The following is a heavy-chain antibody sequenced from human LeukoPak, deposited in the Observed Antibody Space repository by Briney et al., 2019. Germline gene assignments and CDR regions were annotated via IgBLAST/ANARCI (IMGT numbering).Heavy chain of an antibody. Sequence: PGRSLRLSCAASGFTFSSYGMHWVRQAPGKGLEWVAVVSYDGSNKYYADSVKGRFTIPRDNSKNTLYLQMNSLRAEDTAVYYCESSGWYEQFDYWGQGTLVTVSS. J-gene: IGHJ4*02. CDR2: VSYDGSNK. CDR3: ESSGWYEQFDY. CDR1: GFTFSSYG. D-gene: IGHD6-19*01. V-gene: IGHV3-30*03.